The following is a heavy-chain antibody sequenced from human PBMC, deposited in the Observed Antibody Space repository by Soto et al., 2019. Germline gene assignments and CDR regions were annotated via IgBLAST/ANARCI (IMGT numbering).Heavy chain of an antibody. CDR1: GYDFIGHG. CDR2: INSYNGDT. J-gene: IGHJ5*01. Sequence: QVQLVQSGGEEKKPGASVKVSCKASGYDFIGHGISWVRQARGQGLEWMGWINSYNGDTKYARKYQDRITLTKDKSTRTVYMELTSLRSDDTAVHYCARDQWLKVPAVVGDKFDSWGQGTLVTVSS. V-gene: IGHV1-18*04. CDR3: ARDQWLKVPAVVGDKFDS. D-gene: IGHD6-19*01.